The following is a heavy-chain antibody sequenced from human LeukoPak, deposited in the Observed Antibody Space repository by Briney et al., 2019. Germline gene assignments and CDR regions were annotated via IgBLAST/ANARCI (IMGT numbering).Heavy chain of an antibody. CDR2: IYYSGST. CDR1: GGSISSSSYY. D-gene: IGHD4-23*01. J-gene: IGHJ4*02. Sequence: SETLSLTCTVSGGSISSSSYYWGWIRQPPGKGLEWIGSIYYSGSTYYNPSLKSRVTISVDTSKNQFSLKLRSVIAADTAVYYCANLRWPLDYWGQGTLVTVSS. CDR3: ANLRWPLDY. V-gene: IGHV4-39*01.